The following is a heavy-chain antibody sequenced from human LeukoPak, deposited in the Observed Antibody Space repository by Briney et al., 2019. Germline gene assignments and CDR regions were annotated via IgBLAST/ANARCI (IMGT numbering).Heavy chain of an antibody. CDR3: ARDDRSSWYALDY. CDR1: GGSISSYY. Sequence: PSETLSLTCTVSGGSISSYYWSWIRQPPGKGLEWIGYISYSGSSDYNPSLTGRVTKSVDTSKSQFSLKLSSVTAADTAVYYCARDDRSSWYALDYWGQGALVAVSS. V-gene: IGHV4-59*01. J-gene: IGHJ4*02. D-gene: IGHD6-13*01. CDR2: ISYSGSS.